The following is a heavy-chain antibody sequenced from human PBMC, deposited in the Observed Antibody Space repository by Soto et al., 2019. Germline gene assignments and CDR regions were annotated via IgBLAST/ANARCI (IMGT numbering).Heavy chain of an antibody. CDR2: IYYSGST. CDR3: ARRGSGGIAVAGTSFDY. Sequence: QLQLQESGPGLVKPSETLSLTCTVSGGSISSSSYYWGWIRQPPGKGLEWIGTIYYSGSTYYNPSLKSRVPISVDTSKHQFSLKLSAVTAADTAVYYCARRGSGGIAVAGTSFDYWGQGTLVTVSS. J-gene: IGHJ4*02. CDR1: GGSISSSSYY. D-gene: IGHD6-19*01. V-gene: IGHV4-39*01.